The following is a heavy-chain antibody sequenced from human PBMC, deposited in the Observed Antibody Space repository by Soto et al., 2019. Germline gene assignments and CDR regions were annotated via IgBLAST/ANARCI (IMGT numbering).Heavy chain of an antibody. CDR3: ARIRGYWYGLDV. J-gene: IGHJ6*02. CDR1: GFPLSTYG. V-gene: IGHV3-23*01. Sequence: HPGGSLRLSCAASGFPLSTYGMTLVRQAPGKGLEWVSSITGTGGNTYYVDSVKGRFTSSRDNSKNMLYLQVNSLRVEDTAVYYCARIRGYWYGLDVWGQGTTVTVSS. CDR2: ITGTGGNT.